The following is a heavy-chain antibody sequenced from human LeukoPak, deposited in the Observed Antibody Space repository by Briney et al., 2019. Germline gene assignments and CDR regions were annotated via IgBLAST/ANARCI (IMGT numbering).Heavy chain of an antibody. J-gene: IGHJ4*02. V-gene: IGHV3-23*01. Sequence: GESLRLSCAASGFSFSNYWFHWVRQAPGEGLVWVSAISGSSGLTYYADSVKGRFTISRDSSKNTLFLQMNSLRAEDTAVYYCARRGESASYGDYRFDYWGQGTLVTVSS. CDR2: ISGSSGLT. CDR1: GFSFSNYW. D-gene: IGHD4-17*01. CDR3: ARRGESASYGDYRFDY.